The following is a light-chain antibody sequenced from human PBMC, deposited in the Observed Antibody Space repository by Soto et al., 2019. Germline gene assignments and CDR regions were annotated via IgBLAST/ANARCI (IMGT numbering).Light chain of an antibody. J-gene: IGKJ4*01. V-gene: IGKV3-20*01. Sequence: EIVLTQSPGTLSLSPGERATLSCRASQNVSSSNYLAWYQQKPGQAPRLLIYGASSRATGIPDRFSGSGSGTDFTLTISRLEPEDFAVYFCQQYGSSPPLTFGGGTKVEIK. CDR2: GAS. CDR3: QQYGSSPPLT. CDR1: QNVSSSNY.